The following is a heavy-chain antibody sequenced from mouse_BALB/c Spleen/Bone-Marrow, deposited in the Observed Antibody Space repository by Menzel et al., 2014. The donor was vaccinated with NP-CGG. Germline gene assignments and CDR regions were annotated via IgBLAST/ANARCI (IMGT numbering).Heavy chain of an antibody. D-gene: IGHD1-1*01. Sequence: DVMLVESGGGLVQPGGSLKLPCAASGFDFSRYWMSWVRQAPGKGLEWIGEINPDSSTINHTPSLKDKFIISRDNAKNTLYLQMSKVRSEDTALYYCARLNYYGSLFVWGAGTTVTVSS. V-gene: IGHV4-1*02. CDR1: GFDFSRYW. J-gene: IGHJ1*01. CDR2: INPDSSTI. CDR3: ARLNYYGSLFV.